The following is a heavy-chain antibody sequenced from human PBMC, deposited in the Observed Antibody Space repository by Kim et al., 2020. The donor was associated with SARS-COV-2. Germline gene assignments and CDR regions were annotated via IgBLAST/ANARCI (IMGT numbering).Heavy chain of an antibody. Sequence: GGSLRLSCAASGFTFSSYSMNWVRQAPGKGLEWVSSISSSSSYIYYADSVKGRFTISRDNAKNSLYLQMNSLRAEDTAVYYCARGGSPAREAPWVRRLVDYWGQGTLVTVSS. CDR3: ARGGSPAREAPWVRRLVDY. D-gene: IGHD1-26*01. J-gene: IGHJ4*02. CDR2: ISSSSSYI. V-gene: IGHV3-21*01. CDR1: GFTFSSYS.